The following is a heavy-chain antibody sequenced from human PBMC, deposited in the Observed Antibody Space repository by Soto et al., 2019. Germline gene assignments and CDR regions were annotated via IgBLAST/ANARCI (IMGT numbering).Heavy chain of an antibody. Sequence: ASVKVSCKASGYTLTSYGISWVRQAPGQGLEWMGWISAYNGNTNYAQKLQGRVTMTTDTSTSTAYMELRSLRSDDTAVYYCARENRGYCSGGSCYPDYYYYGMDVWGQGTTVTVSS. V-gene: IGHV1-18*01. J-gene: IGHJ6*02. CDR1: GYTLTSYG. CDR3: ARENRGYCSGGSCYPDYYYYGMDV. D-gene: IGHD2-15*01. CDR2: ISAYNGNT.